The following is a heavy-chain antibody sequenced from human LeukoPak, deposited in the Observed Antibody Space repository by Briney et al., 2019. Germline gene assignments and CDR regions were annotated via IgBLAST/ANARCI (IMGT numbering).Heavy chain of an antibody. J-gene: IGHJ4*02. CDR3: ATSLDYYDSSGYWDY. V-gene: IGHV3-11*01. CDR1: GFTFSDYY. Sequence: GGSLRLSCAASGFTFSDYYMSWIRQAPGKGLEWVSYISSRGSTIYYADSVKGRFTISRDNAKNSLYLQMNSLRAEDTAVYYCATSLDYYDSSGYWDYWGQGTLVTVSS. D-gene: IGHD3-22*01. CDR2: ISSRGSTI.